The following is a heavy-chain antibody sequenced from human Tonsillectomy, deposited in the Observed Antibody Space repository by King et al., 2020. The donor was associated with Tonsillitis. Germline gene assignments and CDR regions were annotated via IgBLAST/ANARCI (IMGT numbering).Heavy chain of an antibody. J-gene: IGHJ3*02. CDR3: AKSDRVYYDSSGFFDAFDI. Sequence: VQLVESGGGLVQPGESLRLSCAASGFTFSSYAMTWVRQAPGKGLEWVSTISATGDRTYQADSVKGRFTISRDISKSTLFLQMNSLRAEDTAVYYCAKSDRVYYDSSGFFDAFDIWGQGTMVTVSS. CDR2: ISATGDRT. D-gene: IGHD3-22*01. CDR1: GFTFSSYA. V-gene: IGHV3-23*04.